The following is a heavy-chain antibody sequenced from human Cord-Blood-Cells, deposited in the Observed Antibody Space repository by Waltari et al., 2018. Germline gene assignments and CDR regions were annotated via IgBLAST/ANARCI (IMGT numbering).Heavy chain of an antibody. CDR2: IYYSGST. CDR3: AGFYYYGSGSYFDY. D-gene: IGHD3-10*01. V-gene: IGHV4-39*01. Sequence: QLQLQESGPGLVKPSETLSPTCTVSAGSISSSLYYWGRIRQPPGKGLEWIGSIYYSGSTYYNPSLKSRVTISVDTSKNQFSLKLSSVAAADTAVYYCAGFYYYGSGSYFDYWGQGTLVTVSS. J-gene: IGHJ4*02. CDR1: AGSISSSLYY.